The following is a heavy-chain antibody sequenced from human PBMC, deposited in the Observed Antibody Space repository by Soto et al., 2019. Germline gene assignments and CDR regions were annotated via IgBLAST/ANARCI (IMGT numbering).Heavy chain of an antibody. CDR1: GFTFGDRY. CDR3: ARHTKSAAGADYYGLAV. V-gene: IGHV3-11*01. Sequence: QGQLVESGGDLVRPGGSLRLSCATSGFTFGDRYMSWIRQAPGKGLEWVSYISSSGFTIYYADSVKGRFTISRDNANDSLYLQMNSLRAEDTAVYYCARHTKSAAGADYYGLAVWGHGTTVIVSS. J-gene: IGHJ6*02. D-gene: IGHD4-17*01. CDR2: ISSSGFTI.